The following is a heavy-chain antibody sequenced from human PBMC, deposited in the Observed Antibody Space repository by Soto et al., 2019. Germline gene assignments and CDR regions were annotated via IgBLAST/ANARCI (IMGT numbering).Heavy chain of an antibody. CDR1: GYTLTELS. D-gene: IGHD4-17*01. Sequence: ASVKVSCKVSGYTLTELSMHWVRQAPGKGLEWMGGFDPEDGETIYAQKFQGRVTMTEDTSTDTAYMELSSLRSEDTAVYYCATVNYGDYPFDPWGQGTLVTDS. J-gene: IGHJ5*02. CDR2: FDPEDGET. CDR3: ATVNYGDYPFDP. V-gene: IGHV1-24*01.